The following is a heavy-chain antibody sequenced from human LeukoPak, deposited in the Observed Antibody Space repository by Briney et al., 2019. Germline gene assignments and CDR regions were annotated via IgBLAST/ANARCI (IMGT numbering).Heavy chain of an antibody. CDR1: GFTFSNYA. V-gene: IGHV3-30*01. Sequence: GKSLTLSCAASGFTFSNYAMHWVRQAPGKGLEWVSLMSSGGTYEYYADSVKGRVTISRDNSKHTLYLQLTSLRPEDTAVYYCARDSTYYYDSGSSGPHYFDNWGQGTLVTVSS. J-gene: IGHJ4*02. CDR2: MSSGGTYE. CDR3: ARDSTYYYDSGSSGPHYFDN. D-gene: IGHD3-10*01.